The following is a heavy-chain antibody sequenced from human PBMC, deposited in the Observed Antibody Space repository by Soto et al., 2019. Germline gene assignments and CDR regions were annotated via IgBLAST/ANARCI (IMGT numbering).Heavy chain of an antibody. D-gene: IGHD6-19*01. Sequence: SDTLSLTCTVSGGSISSYYGSWIRQPPGKGLEWIGYIYYSGSTNYNPSLKSRVTISVDTSKNQISLKLSSVTAADTAVYYCARAQGIAVAVFDYWGQGTLVTVS. CDR1: GGSISSYY. J-gene: IGHJ4*02. V-gene: IGHV4-59*01. CDR2: IYYSGST. CDR3: ARAQGIAVAVFDY.